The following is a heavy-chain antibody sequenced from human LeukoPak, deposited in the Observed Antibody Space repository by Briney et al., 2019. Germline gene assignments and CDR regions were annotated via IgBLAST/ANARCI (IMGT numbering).Heavy chain of an antibody. Sequence: PGGSLRLSCAASGFTLSYYWMSWVRQAPGKGLEWIGYIYYSGSTNYNPSLKSRVTISVDTSKNQFSLKLSSVTAADTAVYYCARDRPGGSGSSLDYWGQGTLVTVSS. J-gene: IGHJ4*02. CDR2: IYYSGST. V-gene: IGHV4-59*01. D-gene: IGHD3-10*01. CDR1: GFTLSYYW. CDR3: ARDRPGGSGSSLDY.